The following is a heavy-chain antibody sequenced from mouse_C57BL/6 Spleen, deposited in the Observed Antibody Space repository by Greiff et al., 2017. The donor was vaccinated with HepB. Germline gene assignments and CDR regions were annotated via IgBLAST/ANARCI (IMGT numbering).Heavy chain of an antibody. D-gene: IGHD2-3*01. CDR2: ITPSDSYT. CDR3: ARSDGFSWYFDV. J-gene: IGHJ1*03. V-gene: IGHV1-50*01. CDR1: GYTFTSYW. Sequence: QVQLQQPGAELVKPGASVKLSCKASGYTFTSYWMQWVKQRPGQGLEWIGEITPSDSYTNYNQKFKGKATLTVDTSSSTAYMQLSSLTSEDSAVYYCARSDGFSWYFDVWGTGTTVTVSS.